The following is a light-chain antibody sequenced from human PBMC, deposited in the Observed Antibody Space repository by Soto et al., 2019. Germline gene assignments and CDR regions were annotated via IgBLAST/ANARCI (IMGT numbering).Light chain of an antibody. Sequence: EIVLTQSPATLSLSPGERASLSCRASQSVGTYLAWYQQKPGQAPRLLIYDASNRATGIPARFGGSGSGTDFTLTLNSLEPEDFAVYYCQQRSNWPGTFGRGTKVDIK. V-gene: IGKV3-11*01. CDR2: DAS. J-gene: IGKJ3*01. CDR1: QSVGTY. CDR3: QQRSNWPGT.